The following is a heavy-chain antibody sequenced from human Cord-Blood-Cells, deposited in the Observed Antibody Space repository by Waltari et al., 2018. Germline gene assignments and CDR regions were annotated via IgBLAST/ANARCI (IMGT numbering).Heavy chain of an antibody. CDR2: IYYSGST. CDR1: GGSISSSSYY. Sequence: QLQLQESGPGLVKPSETLCLTCTVSGGSISSSSYYWGWIRQPPGKGLEWIGSIYYSGSTYYNPSLKSRVTISVDTSKNQFSLKLSSVTAADTAVYYCARQVIAAADAFDIWGQGTMVTVSS. V-gene: IGHV4-39*01. CDR3: ARQVIAAADAFDI. J-gene: IGHJ3*02. D-gene: IGHD6-13*01.